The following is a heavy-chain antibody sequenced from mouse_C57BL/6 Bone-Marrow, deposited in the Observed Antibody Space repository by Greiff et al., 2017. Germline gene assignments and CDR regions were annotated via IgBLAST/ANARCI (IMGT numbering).Heavy chain of an antibody. CDR1: GFNIKDYY. Sequence: VQLQQSGAELVKPGASVKLSCTASGFNIKDYYMHWVKQRTEQGLEWIGRIDPEDGETKSASKFQGKATLTADTSSNTAYLQLSGLTSEDTAVYYCAMPTVVATDYWGQGTTLTVSS. D-gene: IGHD1-1*01. CDR2: IDPEDGET. J-gene: IGHJ2*01. CDR3: AMPTVVATDY. V-gene: IGHV14-2*01.